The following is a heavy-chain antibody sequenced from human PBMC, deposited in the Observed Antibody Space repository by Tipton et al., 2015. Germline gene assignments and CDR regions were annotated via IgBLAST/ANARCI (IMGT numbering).Heavy chain of an antibody. CDR3: AKVGRLVGDDYYYYGMDV. V-gene: IGHV3-74*01. Sequence: SLRLSCAASGFDFSNSWMHWVRQAPGKGLVWVSHINSDGSLTTYADSVKGRFTISRDNAKNSLYLQMNSLRGDDTALYHCAKVGRLVGDDYYYYGMDVWGQGTTVTVSS. D-gene: IGHD2-15*01. J-gene: IGHJ6*02. CDR2: INSDGSLT. CDR1: GFDFSNSW.